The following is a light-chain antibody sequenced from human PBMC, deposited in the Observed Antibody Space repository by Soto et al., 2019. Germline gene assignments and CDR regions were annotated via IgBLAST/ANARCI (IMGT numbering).Light chain of an antibody. V-gene: IGKV1-39*01. J-gene: IGKJ3*01. CDR3: QHSYSTPIT. Sequence: DIQMTQSPSSLSASVGDRVTITCRASQSISSYLNWYQQKPGKAPKLLIYAASSLQSGVPSRFSGSGSGTDFTLTISSLQPEYFATYYCQHSYSTPITVGPGTKVDIK. CDR1: QSISSY. CDR2: AAS.